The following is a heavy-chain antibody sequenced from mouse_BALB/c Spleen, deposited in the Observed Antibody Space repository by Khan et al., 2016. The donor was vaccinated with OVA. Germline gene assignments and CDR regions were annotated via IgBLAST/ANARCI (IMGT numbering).Heavy chain of an antibody. J-gene: IGHJ4*01. CDR2: IRCYNGAS. CDR1: GYPFTAYY. D-gene: IGHD2-3*01. Sequence: LVKTGASVKISCKASGYPFTAYYIHWVKQSHGESLEWIGFIRCYNGASNYNQKFKGKATFTVDTSSSTAYIQFNSLTSEDSAVYYCARDGYHYAMGYWGQGTSVTVAS. CDR3: ARDGYHYAMGY. V-gene: IGHV1S34*01.